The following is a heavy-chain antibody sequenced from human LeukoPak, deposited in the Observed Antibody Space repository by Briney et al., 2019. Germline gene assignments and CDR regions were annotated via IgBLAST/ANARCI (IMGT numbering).Heavy chain of an antibody. CDR3: ARDKPYSRNFDY. D-gene: IGHD2-15*01. CDR2: ISSSSSYI. CDR1: GFTFSSYS. J-gene: IGHJ4*02. Sequence: PGGSLRLSCAASGFTFSSYSMNWVRQAPGKGLEWVSSISSSSSYIYYADSVKGRFTISRDNAKNSLYLQMNSLRAEDTAVYYCARDKPYSRNFDYWGQGTLVTVSS. V-gene: IGHV3-21*01.